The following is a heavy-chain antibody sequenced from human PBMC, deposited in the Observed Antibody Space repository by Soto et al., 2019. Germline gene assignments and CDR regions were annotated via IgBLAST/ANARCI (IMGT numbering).Heavy chain of an antibody. Sequence: QVQLVESGGGLVKPGGSLRLSCAASGFTFGDYYMSWIRQAPGKGLECVSYISLSGTTMYYADSVKGRFTISRDNAKNSLYLQLNSLRAEDTAVYYCARDPIAAAGYNYYYYMDVWGKGTTVTVSS. V-gene: IGHV3-11*01. J-gene: IGHJ6*03. CDR1: GFTFGDYY. D-gene: IGHD6-13*01. CDR3: ARDPIAAAGYNYYYYMDV. CDR2: ISLSGTTM.